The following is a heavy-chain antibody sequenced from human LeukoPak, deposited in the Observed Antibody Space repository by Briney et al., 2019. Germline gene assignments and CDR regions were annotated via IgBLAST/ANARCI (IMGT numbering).Heavy chain of an antibody. Sequence: PSETLSLTCTVPGGSISSSSHHWAWIRQPPGKGLEWIASIYYSGNTYYNPSLKGRVTISIDTSQNQFALKLSSVAAADTAVYYCARETSSSASLWGQGTLVTVSS. CDR1: GGSISSSSHH. J-gene: IGHJ4*02. CDR2: IYYSGNT. V-gene: IGHV4-39*06. D-gene: IGHD6-6*01. CDR3: ARETSSSASL.